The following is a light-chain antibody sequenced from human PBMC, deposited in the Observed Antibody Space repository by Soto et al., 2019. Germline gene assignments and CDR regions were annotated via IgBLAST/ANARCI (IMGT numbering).Light chain of an antibody. CDR1: STDVGGYKY. V-gene: IGLV2-14*01. CDR3: ISYTSSDTYV. Sequence: QSALTQPASVSGSPGQSITISCTGTSTDVGGYKYVSWYQQHPGKAPKLMIYDVTSRPSGISNRFSASKSGNTAFLIISGLQAEDEADYYCISYTSSDTYVFGTGTKVTVL. CDR2: DVT. J-gene: IGLJ1*01.